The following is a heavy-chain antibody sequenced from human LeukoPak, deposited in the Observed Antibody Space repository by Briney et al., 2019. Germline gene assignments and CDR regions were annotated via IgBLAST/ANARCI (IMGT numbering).Heavy chain of an antibody. CDR1: GFTFSSYA. CDR3: ARAKYSTGWYELDY. CDR2: ISGSGGST. V-gene: IGHV3-23*01. D-gene: IGHD6-19*01. Sequence: GGSLRLSCAASGFTFSSYAMSWVRQAPGKGLEWVSAISGSGGSTYHADSVKGRFTISRDNSKNMLYLQMNSLRAEDTAVYYCARAKYSTGWYELDYWGQGTLVTVSS. J-gene: IGHJ4*02.